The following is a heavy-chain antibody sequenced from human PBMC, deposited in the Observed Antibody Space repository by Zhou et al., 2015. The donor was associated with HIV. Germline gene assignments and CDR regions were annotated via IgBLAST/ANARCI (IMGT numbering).Heavy chain of an antibody. J-gene: IGHJ6*03. CDR1: GGTFSSYA. Sequence: QVQLVQSGAEVKKPGSSVKVSCKASGGTFSSYAISWVRQAPGQGLEWMGGIIPIFGTANYAQKFQGRVTITADESTSTAYMELSSLRSEDTAVYYCARVGIYGSGSYYYYYYYMDVWGERDRRSPSP. V-gene: IGHV1-69*01. CDR2: IIPIFGTA. CDR3: ARVGIYGSGSYYYYYYYMDV. D-gene: IGHD3-10*01.